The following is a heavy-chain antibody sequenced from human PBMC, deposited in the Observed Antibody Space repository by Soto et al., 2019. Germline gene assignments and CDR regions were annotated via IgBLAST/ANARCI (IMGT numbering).Heavy chain of an antibody. CDR2: ISISSSYI. V-gene: IGHV3-21*01. CDR3: AREGSYWNDVGPD. J-gene: IGHJ4*02. Sequence: GSLRLSCAASGFTFSSYSMNWVRQAPGKGLEWVSSISISSSYIYYADSVKGRFTISRDNAKNSLYLQMNSLRAEDTAVYFCAREGSYWNDVGPDWGQGTLVTVSS. CDR1: GFTFSSYS. D-gene: IGHD1-1*01.